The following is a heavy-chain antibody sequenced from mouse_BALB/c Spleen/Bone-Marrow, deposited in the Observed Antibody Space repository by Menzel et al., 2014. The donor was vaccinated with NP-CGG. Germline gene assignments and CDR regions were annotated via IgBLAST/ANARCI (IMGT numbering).Heavy chain of an antibody. CDR1: GYAFTNYN. Sequence: VQLKESGPELVKPGASVKVSCKASGYAFTNYNMNWVKQSHGKGLEWIGYIDPYSGGTNYNQKFRGKATLTVDKSSSTAYMHLNSLTSEDSAVYYCSRGVLAYFDYWGQGTTLTVSS. CDR2: IDPYSGGT. J-gene: IGHJ2*01. CDR3: SRGVLAYFDY. D-gene: IGHD2-14*01. V-gene: IGHV1S135*01.